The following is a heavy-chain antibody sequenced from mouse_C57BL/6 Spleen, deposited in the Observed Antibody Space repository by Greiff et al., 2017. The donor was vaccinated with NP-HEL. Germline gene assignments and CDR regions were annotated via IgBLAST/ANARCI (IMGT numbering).Heavy chain of an antibody. D-gene: IGHD3-3*01. CDR3: ARVGGGQGYFDY. CDR1: GYTFTSYW. CDR2: IDPSDSYT. J-gene: IGHJ2*01. V-gene: IGHV1-50*01. Sequence: QVQLQQPGAELVKPGASVKLSCKASGYTFTSYWMQWVKQRPGQGLEWIGEIDPSDSYTNYNQKFKGKATLTVDTSSSTAYMQLSSLTSEDSAVYYCARVGGGQGYFDYWGQGTTLTVSS.